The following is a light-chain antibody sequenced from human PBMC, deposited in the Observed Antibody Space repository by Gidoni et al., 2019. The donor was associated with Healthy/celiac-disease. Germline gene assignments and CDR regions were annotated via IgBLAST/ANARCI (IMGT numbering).Light chain of an antibody. CDR1: QRVSSY. CDR3: QQRSNGPPLT. J-gene: IGKJ4*01. Sequence: IVLTPSPAPLSLSPGERATLSCRASQRVSSYLAWYQQKPGQAPRLLSYDASNRATGIPARFSGSGSGTDFTITISSLEPEDCAVYYCQQRSNGPPLTFGGGTKVEIK. V-gene: IGKV3-11*01. CDR2: DAS.